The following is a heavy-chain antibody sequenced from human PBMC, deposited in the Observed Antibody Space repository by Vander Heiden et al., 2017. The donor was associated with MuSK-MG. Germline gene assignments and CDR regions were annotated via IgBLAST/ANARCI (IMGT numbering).Heavy chain of an antibody. J-gene: IGHJ2*01. CDR3: ARDERPIRQLVRYWYFDL. CDR2: ISSSGSTI. V-gene: IGHV3-48*03. Sequence: EVQLVESGGGLVQPGGSLRLSCAASGFTFRSYELNWVRQAPGKGLEWVSYISSSGSTIYYADSVKGRFTISRDNAKNSLYLQMNSLRAEDTAVYYCARDERPIRQLVRYWYFDLWGGGTLVTVSS. D-gene: IGHD6-13*01. CDR1: GFTFRSYE.